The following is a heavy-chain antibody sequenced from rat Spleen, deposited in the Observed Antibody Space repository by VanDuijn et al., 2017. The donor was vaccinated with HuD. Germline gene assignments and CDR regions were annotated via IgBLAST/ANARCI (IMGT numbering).Heavy chain of an antibody. D-gene: IGHD1-11*01. V-gene: IGHV5-7*01. CDR2: ITYDGSGT. CDR3: VGQRDNNWFAY. J-gene: IGHJ3*01. Sequence: EVQLVESGGGLVQPGRSLKLSCAASGFTFSDYNMAWVRQAPKKGLEWVASITYDGSGTYYRDSVKGRFAISRDDAKSTLYLQMNSLRSEDTATYYCVGQRDNNWFAYWGQGTLVTVSS. CDR1: GFTFSDYN.